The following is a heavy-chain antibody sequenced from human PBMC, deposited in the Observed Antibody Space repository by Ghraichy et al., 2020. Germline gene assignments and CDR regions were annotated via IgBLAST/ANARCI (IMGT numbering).Heavy chain of an antibody. D-gene: IGHD2/OR15-2a*01. CDR2: IYADGTT. J-gene: IGHJ4*02. V-gene: IGHV3-53*01. CDR1: GFTLSTNY. CDR3: ARPNIHFDY. Sequence: GGSLRLSCAASGFTLSTNYMNWVRQVPGKGLEWVSVIYADGTTNYADSVKGRFTISRDNSKNMVYLQMNNLRADDTALYYCARPNIHFDYWGQGTLVAVSS.